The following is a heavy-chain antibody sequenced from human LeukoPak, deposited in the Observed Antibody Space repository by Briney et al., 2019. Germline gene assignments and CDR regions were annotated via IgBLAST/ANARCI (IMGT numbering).Heavy chain of an antibody. V-gene: IGHV3-66*01. J-gene: IGHJ4*02. Sequence: GGSLRLSCAASGFSVSSSYMSWVRQAPGKGLECVSVISRSGSTYYADSVKGRFTISRDNSKNTLYLQMNSLRAEDMAVYYCARDCGGDSDYWGQGTLVTVSS. CDR3: ARDCGGDSDY. CDR1: GFSVSSSY. D-gene: IGHD4-17*01. CDR2: ISRSGST.